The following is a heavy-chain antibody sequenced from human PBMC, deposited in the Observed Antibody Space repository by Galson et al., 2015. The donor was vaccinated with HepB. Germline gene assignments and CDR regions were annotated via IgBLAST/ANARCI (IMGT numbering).Heavy chain of an antibody. CDR2: ISSSSSAI. D-gene: IGHD3-22*01. V-gene: IGHV3-48*01. Sequence: SLRLSCAASGFTFSSYAMHWVRQAPGKGLEWVSYISSSSSAIYYADSVKGRFTISRDNAKNSLYLQMNSLRAEDTAVYYCASSEYYYDSSGYYSCWGQGTLVTVSS. CDR3: ASSEYYYDSSGYYSC. J-gene: IGHJ4*02. CDR1: GFTFSSYA.